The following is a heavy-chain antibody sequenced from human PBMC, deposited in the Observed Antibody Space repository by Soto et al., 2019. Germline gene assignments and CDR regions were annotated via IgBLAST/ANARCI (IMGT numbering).Heavy chain of an antibody. Sequence: ASVKVSCKASGYTFTSYGISWVRQAPGQGLEWMGWISAYNGNTNYAQKLQGRVTMTTDTSTSTAYMELRSLRSDDTAVYYCARVGADYYDSSGYIYTQYYFDYWGQGTLVTVSS. CDR3: ARVGADYYDSSGYIYTQYYFDY. CDR1: GYTFTSYG. V-gene: IGHV1-18*01. CDR2: ISAYNGNT. J-gene: IGHJ4*02. D-gene: IGHD3-22*01.